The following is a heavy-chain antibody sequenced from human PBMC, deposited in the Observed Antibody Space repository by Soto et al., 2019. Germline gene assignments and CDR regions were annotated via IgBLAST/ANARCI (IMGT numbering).Heavy chain of an antibody. CDR2: IYCDDDE. CDR1: GFSLSTSDVG. V-gene: IGHV2-5*02. CDR3: AHDSGAGNSAYFGS. D-gene: IGHD6-13*01. Sequence: QITLKESGPTLVKPTQTLTLTCTFSGFSLSTSDVGVGWIRQPPGKALEWLALIYCDDDERYSPSLKSRLTIAKDTSKNQAVLTMTSMDPMDTATYYCAHDSGAGNSAYFGSWGQGILVTVSS. J-gene: IGHJ4*02.